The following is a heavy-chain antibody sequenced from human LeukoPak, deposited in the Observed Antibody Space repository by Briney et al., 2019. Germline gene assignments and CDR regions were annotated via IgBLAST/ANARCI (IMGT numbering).Heavy chain of an antibody. D-gene: IGHD2-2*02. V-gene: IGHV3-20*04. CDR3: ARDFSCSSTSCYTWYYYYYMDV. Sequence: AGGSLRLSCAASGFTFDDYGMSWVRQAPGKGLEWVSGINWNGGSTDYADSVKGRFTISRDNAKNSLYLQMNSLRAEDTALYYCARDFSCSSTSCYTWYYYYYMDVWGKGTTVTVSS. CDR2: INWNGGST. CDR1: GFTFDDYG. J-gene: IGHJ6*03.